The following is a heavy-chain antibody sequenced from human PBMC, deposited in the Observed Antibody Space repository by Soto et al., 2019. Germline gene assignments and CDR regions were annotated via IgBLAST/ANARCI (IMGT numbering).Heavy chain of an antibody. CDR2: IYYSGTS. CDR3: TRHAIGVVVPAAIRN. CDR1: GGSISSSSYY. J-gene: IGHJ1*01. Sequence: SETLSLTCAVSGGSISSSSYYWDWIRQPPGKGLEWVGTIYYSGTSNYNPSLRGRVTIVVDTSKNEFSLRLTSATAADTAVYYCTRHAIGVVVPAAIRNWGQGSLVTVSS. D-gene: IGHD2-15*01. V-gene: IGHV4-39*01.